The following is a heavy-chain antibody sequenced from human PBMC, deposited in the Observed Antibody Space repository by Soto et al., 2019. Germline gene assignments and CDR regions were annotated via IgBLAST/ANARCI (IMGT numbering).Heavy chain of an antibody. CDR3: ARDSYCGGHRYSGFNL. Sequence: GGSLRLSCAASGFIFNDKYMSWIRQAPGKGLEWISYISDSGDTIYYADSVKGRFTISRDNAKTSLYLEMNSLRGEDTAVYFCARDSYCGGHRYSGFNLWGQGTLVTVSS. V-gene: IGHV3-11*01. J-gene: IGHJ4*02. CDR2: ISDSGDTI. CDR1: GFIFNDKY. D-gene: IGHD2-21*02.